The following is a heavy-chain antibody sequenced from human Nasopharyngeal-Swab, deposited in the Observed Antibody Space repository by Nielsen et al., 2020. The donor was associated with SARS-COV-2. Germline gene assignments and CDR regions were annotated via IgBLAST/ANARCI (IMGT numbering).Heavy chain of an antibody. V-gene: IGHV3-23*01. CDR3: AKSAGIVVPAAMLGTNDY. CDR1: GFTFSSYA. D-gene: IGHD2-2*01. J-gene: IGHJ4*01. Sequence: GGSLRLSCAASGFTFSSYAMSWVRQAPGKGLEWVSAISGSGGSTYYADSVKGRFTISRDNSKNTLYLQMNSLRAEDTGVYYCAKSAGIVVPAAMLGTNDYLGPGTLVTVSS. CDR2: ISGSGGST.